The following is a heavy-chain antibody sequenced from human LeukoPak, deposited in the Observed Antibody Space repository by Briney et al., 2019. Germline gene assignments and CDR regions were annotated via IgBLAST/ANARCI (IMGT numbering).Heavy chain of an antibody. CDR1: GFTFSSFE. V-gene: IGHV3-30*04. Sequence: GGSLRLSCAASGFTFSSFEMSWVRQAPGKGLEWVAVISYDGSNKYYADSVKGRFTISRDNSKDTLYLQMNSLRAEDTAVYYCARRLRFLENYFDYWGQGTLVTVSS. CDR3: ARRLRFLENYFDY. D-gene: IGHD3-3*01. J-gene: IGHJ4*02. CDR2: ISYDGSNK.